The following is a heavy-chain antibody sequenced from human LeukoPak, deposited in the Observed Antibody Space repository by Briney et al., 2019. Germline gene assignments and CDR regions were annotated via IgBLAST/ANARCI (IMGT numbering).Heavy chain of an antibody. J-gene: IGHJ1*01. Sequence: PSETLSLTSTVSGGSISSYYWSWIRQPPGKGLEWIGYIYYSGSTNYNPSLKSRVTISVDTSKNQFSLKLSSVTAADTAVYYCARQVVAARGYFQHWGQGTLVTVSS. CDR3: ARQVVAARGYFQH. D-gene: IGHD2-15*01. CDR1: GGSISSYY. V-gene: IGHV4-59*01. CDR2: IYYSGST.